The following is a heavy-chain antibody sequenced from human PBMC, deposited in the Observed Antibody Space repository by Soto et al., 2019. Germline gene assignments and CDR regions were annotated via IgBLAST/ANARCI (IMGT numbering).Heavy chain of an antibody. D-gene: IGHD6-13*01. CDR3: ARARLHYSSSWYKDFQH. CDR2: MNPNSGNT. V-gene: IGHV1-8*01. J-gene: IGHJ1*01. Sequence: ASVKVSCKASGYTFTSYDINWVRQATGQGLEWMGWMNPNSGNTGYTQKFQGRVTMTRNTSISTAYMELSSLRSEDTAVYYCARARLHYSSSWYKDFQHWGQGTLVTVSS. CDR1: GYTFTSYD.